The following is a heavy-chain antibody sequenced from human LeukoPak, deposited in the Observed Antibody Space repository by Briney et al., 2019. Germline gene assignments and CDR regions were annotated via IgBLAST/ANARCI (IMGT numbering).Heavy chain of an antibody. Sequence: SETLSLTCTVSGGSISSYYWSWIRQPPGKGLEWIGYIYYSGSTNYNPSLKSRVTISVDTSKNQFSLKLSSVTAADTAVYYCARRLITFLGVVHVFDIGDKGKMATVS. CDR3: ARRLITFLGVVHVFDI. D-gene: IGHD3-3*01. V-gene: IGHV4-59*01. J-gene: IGHJ3*02. CDR1: GGSISSYY. CDR2: IYYSGST.